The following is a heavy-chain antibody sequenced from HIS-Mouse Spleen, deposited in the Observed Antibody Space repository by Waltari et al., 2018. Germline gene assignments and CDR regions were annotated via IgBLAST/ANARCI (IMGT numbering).Heavy chain of an antibody. CDR3: AREIPYSSSWYDWYFDL. Sequence: QLQLQESGPGLVKPSETLSLTCTVAGGSISSSSYFWGWIPQPPGKGLEWIGSIYYSGSNYYNPSLKSRVTISVDTSKNQFSLKLSSVTAADTAVYYCAREIPYSSSWYDWYFDLWGRGTLVTVSS. CDR2: IYYSGSN. V-gene: IGHV4-39*07. J-gene: IGHJ2*01. D-gene: IGHD6-13*01. CDR1: GGSISSSSYF.